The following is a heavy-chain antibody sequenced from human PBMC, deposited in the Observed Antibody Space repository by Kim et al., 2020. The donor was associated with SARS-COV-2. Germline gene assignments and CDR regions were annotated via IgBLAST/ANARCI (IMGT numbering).Heavy chain of an antibody. CDR3: AEGYATLQH. D-gene: IGHD3-16*01. CDR2: MYNNGNT. J-gene: IGHJ1*01. Sequence: GGSLRLSCAASGISVSTNYMTWVRQAPGKGLEWVSVMYNNGNTYYADSLRGRFTVSRDGSKNMFYLQMNSLRAEDTAFYFFAEGYATLQHWAQGTLVPAS. V-gene: IGHV3-53*01. CDR1: GISVSTNY.